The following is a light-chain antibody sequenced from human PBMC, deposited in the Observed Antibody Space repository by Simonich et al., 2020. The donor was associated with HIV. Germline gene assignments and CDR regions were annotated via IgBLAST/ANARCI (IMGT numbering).Light chain of an antibody. V-gene: IGKV2-28*01. Sequence: DIVMTQSPLSLPVTPGEPASISCRSSQSLLHSNGYNYLDWYLQKPGQSPQLLIYLGSNRASGVPDRVSGSGSGTDFTLKISRVEAEDVGLYYCMQALETPFTFGPGTKVDIK. CDR1: QSLLHSNGYNY. CDR3: MQALETPFT. CDR2: LGS. J-gene: IGKJ3*01.